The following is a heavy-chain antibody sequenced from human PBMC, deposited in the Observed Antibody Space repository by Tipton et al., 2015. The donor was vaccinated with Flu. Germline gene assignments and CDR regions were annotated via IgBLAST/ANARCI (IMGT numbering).Heavy chain of an antibody. V-gene: IGHV4-39*07. CDR3: ARSSTAGGPLRP. CDR1: GDSITTSGYF. CDR2: LDYSGGT. J-gene: IGHJ5*02. D-gene: IGHD2/OR15-2a*01. Sequence: TLSLTCSVSGDSITTSGYFWGWIRQPPGKGLEWIGSLDYSGGTRRNPSLKSRVTISVDTSKNQFSLKLSSVTAADTAVYYCARSSTAGGPLRPWGQGTLVTVSS.